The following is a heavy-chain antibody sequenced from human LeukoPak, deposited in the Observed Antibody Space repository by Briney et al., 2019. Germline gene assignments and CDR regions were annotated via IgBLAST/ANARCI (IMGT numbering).Heavy chain of an antibody. CDR2: ISYDGSNK. J-gene: IGHJ4*02. CDR1: GFTFSSYA. CDR3: ARDLSGDIVVVPAAMCLDY. D-gene: IGHD2-2*01. Sequence: GGTLRLSCAASGFTFSSYAMHWLRQAPGKGLEWVTVISYDGSNKYYADYVKGRFTIYRDNSKNTLYLQMNSLRAEDTAVYYCARDLSGDIVVVPAAMCLDYWGQGTLVTVSS. V-gene: IGHV3-30-3*01.